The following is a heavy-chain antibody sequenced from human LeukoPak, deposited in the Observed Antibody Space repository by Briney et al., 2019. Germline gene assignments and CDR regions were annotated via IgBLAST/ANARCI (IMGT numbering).Heavy chain of an antibody. D-gene: IGHD3-10*01. CDR3: ARVYVSPIRGLIMIYFDY. Sequence: SETLSLTCTVFGGSISSGGYLWGWIRQPPGKGLEFIGNIYYSGSTNYNPSLKSRVTISVDTSKNQFSLKLSSVTAADTAVYYCARVYVSPIRGLIMIYFDYWGQGSLVTVSS. J-gene: IGHJ4*02. V-gene: IGHV4-61*08. CDR2: IYYSGST. CDR1: GGSISSGGYL.